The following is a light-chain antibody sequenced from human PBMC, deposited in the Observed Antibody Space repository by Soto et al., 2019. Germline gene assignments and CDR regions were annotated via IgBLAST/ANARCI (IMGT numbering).Light chain of an antibody. CDR2: RAS. J-gene: IGKJ1*01. Sequence: DIQMTQSPSSLSASVGDRVTISCRASQSISTYLNWYQQKPGTAPRLLIHRASSVKSGVPPRFSGSGSGRDFTLTISSLRPDDIATYFCQQSYSSPPWTFGQGTRVEVK. CDR1: QSISTY. CDR3: QQSYSSPPWT. V-gene: IGKV1-39*01.